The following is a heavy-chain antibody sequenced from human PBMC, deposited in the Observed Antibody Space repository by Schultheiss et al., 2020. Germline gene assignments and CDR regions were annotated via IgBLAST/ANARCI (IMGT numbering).Heavy chain of an antibody. CDR3: ARVRSSYGDY. CDR1: GYTFTSYG. CDR2: INPNSGGT. J-gene: IGHJ4*02. Sequence: ASVKVSCKASGYTFTSYGISWVRQATGQGLEWMGRINPNSGGTNYAQKFQGRVTMTRDTSISTAYMELSRLRSDDTAVYYCARVRSSYGDYWGQGTLVTVSS. V-gene: IGHV1-2*06. D-gene: IGHD6-6*01.